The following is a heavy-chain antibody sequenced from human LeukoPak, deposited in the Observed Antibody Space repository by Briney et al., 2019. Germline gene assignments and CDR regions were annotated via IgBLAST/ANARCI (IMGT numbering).Heavy chain of an antibody. CDR1: GYTFTSYY. CDR3: ARDGDRYYDFWNRSYYYYYYYMDV. V-gene: IGHV1-46*01. CDR2: INPSGGST. J-gene: IGHJ6*03. D-gene: IGHD3-3*01. Sequence: ASVKVSCKASGYTFTSYYMHWVRQAPGQGLEWMGIINPSGGSTSYAQKFQGRVTMTRDMSTSTVYMELSSLRSEDTAVYYCARDGDRYYDFWNRSYYYYYYYMDVWGKGTTVTVSS.